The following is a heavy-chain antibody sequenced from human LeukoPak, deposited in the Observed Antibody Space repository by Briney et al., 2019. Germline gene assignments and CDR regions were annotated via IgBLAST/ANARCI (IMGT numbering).Heavy chain of an antibody. Sequence: SGTLSLTCTVSGGSISSSSYYWGWIRQPPGKGLEWIGSINYSGSTYYNPSLKSRVTISVDTSKNQFSLKLSSVTAADTAVYYCARSSGYSSSGGLNWFDTWGQGTLVTVS. D-gene: IGHD6-13*01. J-gene: IGHJ5*02. CDR1: GGSISSSSYY. CDR3: ARSSGYSSSGGLNWFDT. V-gene: IGHV4-39*01. CDR2: INYSGST.